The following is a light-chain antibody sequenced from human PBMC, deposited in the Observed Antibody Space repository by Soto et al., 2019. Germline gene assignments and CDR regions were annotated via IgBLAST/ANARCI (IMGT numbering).Light chain of an antibody. Sequence: EIVLTQSPATLSLSPGERATLSCRASQSVSSYLAWYQQKPGQAPRLLIYDASNGATGIPARFSGSGSGTAFTPTNTGLEPEDLAVYDGQQHSNCPPTFGGGTKVE. CDR1: QSVSSY. CDR2: DAS. CDR3: QQHSNCPPT. J-gene: IGKJ4*01. V-gene: IGKV3-11*01.